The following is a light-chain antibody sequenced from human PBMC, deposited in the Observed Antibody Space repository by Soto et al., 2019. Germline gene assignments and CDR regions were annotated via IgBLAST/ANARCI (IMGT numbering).Light chain of an antibody. CDR1: NIGSKS. CDR2: DDS. V-gene: IGLV3-21*02. Sequence: SYELTQPPSVSVAPGQTARIPCGGNNIGSKSVHWYQQKPAQAPVLVVYDDSDRPSGIPERFSGSNSGNTATLTISRVEAGDEADYYCQVWDSSTDHYVFGSGTKVTVL. J-gene: IGLJ1*01. CDR3: QVWDSSTDHYV.